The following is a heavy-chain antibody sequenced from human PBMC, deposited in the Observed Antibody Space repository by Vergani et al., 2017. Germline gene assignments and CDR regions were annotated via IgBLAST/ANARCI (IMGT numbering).Heavy chain of an antibody. Sequence: QVQLVQSGAEVKKPGASVKVSCKASGYTFTSYYMHWVRQAPGQGLEWMGIINPSGGSTSYAQKFQGRVTMTRDTSTSTVYMELSSLRSEDTAVYYCASRSLDYGDYEPPLYYYYYGMDVWGQGTTVTVSS. D-gene: IGHD4-17*01. CDR2: INPSGGST. V-gene: IGHV1-46*01. CDR1: GYTFTSYY. CDR3: ASRSLDYGDYEPPLYYYYYGMDV. J-gene: IGHJ6*02.